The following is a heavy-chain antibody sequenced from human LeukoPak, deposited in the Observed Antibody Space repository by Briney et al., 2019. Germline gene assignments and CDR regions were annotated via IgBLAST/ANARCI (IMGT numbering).Heavy chain of an antibody. CDR1: GGSISSGGYS. D-gene: IGHD3-22*01. CDR2: IYHSGST. J-gene: IGHJ3*02. Sequence: SQTLSLTCAVSGGSISSGGYSWSWIRQPPGKGLEWIGYIYHSGSTYYNPSLKSRVTISVDRSKNQFSLKLSSVTAADTAVYYCARENADSSGYNAFDIWGQGTMFTVSS. V-gene: IGHV4-30-2*01. CDR3: ARENADSSGYNAFDI.